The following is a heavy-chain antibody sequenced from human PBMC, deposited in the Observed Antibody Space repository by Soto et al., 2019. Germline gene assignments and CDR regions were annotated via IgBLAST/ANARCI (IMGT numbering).Heavy chain of an antibody. Sequence: EVQLLESGGGLVQPGGSLRLSCAASGFTFSSYAMSWVRQAPGKGLEWVSAISGSGGSTYYADSVKGRFTISRDNSKNTLYLQMNSLRAEDTAVYYCAKFLGGITGTTRMFYYYYYGMDVWGQGTTVTVSS. J-gene: IGHJ6*02. D-gene: IGHD1-20*01. CDR3: AKFLGGITGTTRMFYYYYYGMDV. V-gene: IGHV3-23*01. CDR2: ISGSGGST. CDR1: GFTFSSYA.